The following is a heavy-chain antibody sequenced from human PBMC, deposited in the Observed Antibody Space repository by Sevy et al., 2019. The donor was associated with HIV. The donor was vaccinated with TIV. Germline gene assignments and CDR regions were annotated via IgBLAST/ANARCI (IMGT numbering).Heavy chain of an antibody. CDR2: TYYRSKWYT. V-gene: IGHV6-1*01. Sequence: PPILRQSQTLSLTCAISGDSVSSNSVSWNWIRQSPSRGLEWLGRTYYRSKWYTNYAVSVTSRLTINPDTSKNQFSIQLNSVTPEETAVYFCARVRCSTYCGPYFDHWGQGILVTVSS. J-gene: IGHJ4*02. CDR1: GDSVSSNSVS. CDR3: ARVRCSTYCGPYFDH. D-gene: IGHD3-10*02.